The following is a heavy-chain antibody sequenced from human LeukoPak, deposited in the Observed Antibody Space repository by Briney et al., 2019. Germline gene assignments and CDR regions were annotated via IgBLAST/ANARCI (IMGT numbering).Heavy chain of an antibody. J-gene: IGHJ4*02. CDR2: TYYRSKWYN. CDR1: GDSVSSNSAA. Sequence: SQTLSLTCAISGDSVSSNSAAWNWIRQSPSRGLEWLGRTYYRSKWYNDYAVSVKSRITINPDTSKNQFPLQLNSVTPEDTAVYYCARDTYSGSYSESISYFDYWGQGTLVTVSS. CDR3: ARDTYSGSYSESISYFDY. V-gene: IGHV6-1*01. D-gene: IGHD1-26*01.